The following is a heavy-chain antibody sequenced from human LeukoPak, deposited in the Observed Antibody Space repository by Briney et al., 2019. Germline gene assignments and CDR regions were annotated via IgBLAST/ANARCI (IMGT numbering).Heavy chain of an antibody. CDR1: GFTFSTYA. CDR3: ARDRSIASDY. Sequence: PGGSLRLSCVASGFTFSTYAISWVRQAPGKGLEWVSTISGSGDTTNYADSVKGRFSISRDNSKNTLYLQMNSLRAEDTAVYYCARDRSIASDYWGQGTLVTVSS. J-gene: IGHJ4*02. CDR2: ISGSGDTT. V-gene: IGHV3-23*01. D-gene: IGHD6-6*01.